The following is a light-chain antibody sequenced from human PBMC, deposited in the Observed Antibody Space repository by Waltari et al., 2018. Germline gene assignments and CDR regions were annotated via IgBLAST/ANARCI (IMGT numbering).Light chain of an antibody. CDR3: QQYGSSPA. CDR1: QNVRSSY. Sequence: VLTQSPATLYLSPGARATLSCRASQNVRSSYFGWYQHQPGQAPRLRISGASSRAPGIPGRFSGSGSVTDFTLTISRVEPEDFAVYYCQQYGSSPAFGQGTRLEIK. V-gene: IGKV3-20*01. J-gene: IGKJ5*01. CDR2: GAS.